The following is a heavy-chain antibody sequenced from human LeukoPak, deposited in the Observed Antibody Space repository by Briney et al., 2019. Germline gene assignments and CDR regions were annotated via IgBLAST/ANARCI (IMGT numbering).Heavy chain of an antibody. CDR2: INTNTGNP. CDR3: ARDHGGANDAFDI. CDR1: EYTFTSYA. D-gene: IGHD4-23*01. V-gene: IGHV7-4-1*02. Sequence: ASVKVSCKASEYTFTSYAMNWVRQAPGQGLEGMGWINTNTGNPTYAQGFTGRFVFSLDTSVSTAYLQISNLKAEDTALYYCARDHGGANDAFDIWGQGTMVTVSS. J-gene: IGHJ3*02.